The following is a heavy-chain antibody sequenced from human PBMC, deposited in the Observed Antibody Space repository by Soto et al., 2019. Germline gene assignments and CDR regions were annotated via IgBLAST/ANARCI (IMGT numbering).Heavy chain of an antibody. Sequence: QVQLQESGPGLVKPSQTLSLTCTVSAGSISSGTYYWNWIRQHPGKGLEWIGYMYYSGTTYYNPSVQSRLTISGDTSKNQFSLKLSSVTVADTAVYYCARGNDFRTGWFEPWGQGIMVTVSS. V-gene: IGHV4-31*03. D-gene: IGHD4-4*01. CDR2: MYYSGTT. CDR1: AGSISSGTYY. CDR3: ARGNDFRTGWFEP. J-gene: IGHJ5*02.